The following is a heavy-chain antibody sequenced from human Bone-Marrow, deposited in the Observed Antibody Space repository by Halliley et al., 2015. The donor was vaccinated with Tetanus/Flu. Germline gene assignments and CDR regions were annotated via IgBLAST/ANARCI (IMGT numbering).Heavy chain of an antibody. D-gene: IGHD3-16*01. CDR2: ISSSNTST. CDR3: ARNGGEFPFLC. Sequence: LGGLSYISSSNTSTDYADSVRGRFTISRDNAKNSLFLQMISLRAEDTAVYYCARNGGEFPFLCWGQGTLVSVSS. V-gene: IGHV3-11*03. J-gene: IGHJ4*02.